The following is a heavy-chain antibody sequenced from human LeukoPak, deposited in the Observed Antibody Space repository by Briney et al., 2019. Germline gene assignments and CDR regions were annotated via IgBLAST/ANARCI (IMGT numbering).Heavy chain of an antibody. CDR3: ARVTRVELWFGPHSGYFDY. V-gene: IGHV3-66*01. J-gene: IGHJ4*02. CDR2: IYSGGST. Sequence: GGSLRLSCAVSGFTVSSNYMSWVRQAPGKGLEWVAVIYSGGSTYYADSVKGRFTISRDNPKNTLYLQMNSLRAEDTAVYYCARVTRVELWFGPHSGYFDYWGQGTLVTVSS. CDR1: GFTVSSNY. D-gene: IGHD3-10*01.